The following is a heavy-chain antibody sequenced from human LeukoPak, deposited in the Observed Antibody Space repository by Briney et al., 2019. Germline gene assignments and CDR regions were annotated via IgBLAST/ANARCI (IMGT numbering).Heavy chain of an antibody. CDR1: GFTFSTYT. Sequence: GGSLRLSCAASGFTFSTYTMHWVRQAAGKGLEYVSAVSTNGYTTYYANSVKGRFTISRDNSKNTLYLQMGSLRAEDTALYYCARGNNYAYDYWGQGTLVTVSS. CDR3: ARGNNYAYDY. J-gene: IGHJ4*02. V-gene: IGHV3-64*01. CDR2: VSTNGYTT. D-gene: IGHD5-18*01.